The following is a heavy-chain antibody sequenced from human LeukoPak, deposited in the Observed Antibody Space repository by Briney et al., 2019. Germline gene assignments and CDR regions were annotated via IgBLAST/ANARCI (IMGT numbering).Heavy chain of an antibody. CDR1: GYAFTSYG. V-gene: IGHV1-18*01. CDR2: ISPYNGNT. D-gene: IGHD2-21*01. CDR3: ARDRQCGY. J-gene: IGHJ4*02. Sequence: ASVKVSCKASGYAFTSYGISWVRQAPGQGLEWMGWISPYNGNTNYAPKLQGRLTMTTDTSTSTAYMELRSLRSDDTAVYCCARDRQCGYWGQGTLVTVSS.